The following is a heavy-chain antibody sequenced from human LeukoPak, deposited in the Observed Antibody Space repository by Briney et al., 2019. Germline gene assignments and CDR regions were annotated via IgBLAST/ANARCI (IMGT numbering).Heavy chain of an antibody. CDR2: ISYSGTT. V-gene: IGHV4-59*08. CDR3: ARHEYYYGSESDYGLDV. D-gene: IGHD3-10*01. Sequence: SETLSLTCTVSGVSISIYSWTWLRQPPGKGLEWIGCISYSGTTNSNPSLKSRVTISLNTSRKQFSLKLSSVTAADTAVYFCARHEYYYGSESDYGLDVWGQGTTVTVSS. J-gene: IGHJ6*02. CDR1: GVSISIYS.